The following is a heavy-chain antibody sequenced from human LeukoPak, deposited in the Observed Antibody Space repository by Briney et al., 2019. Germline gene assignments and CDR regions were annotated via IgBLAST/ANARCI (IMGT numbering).Heavy chain of an antibody. V-gene: IGHV3-11*01. Sequence: GGSLRLSCAASGFPFRDYYMTWIRQAPGKGLEWISYISRSGDSLYYADSVEGRFTISRDNAKNSLFLEMNSLRDDDTAKYYCSKGGRGEAAAGTNWYFDLWGRGALVTVSS. CDR2: ISRSGDSL. D-gene: IGHD6-13*01. CDR3: SKGGRGEAAAGTNWYFDL. CDR1: GFPFRDYY. J-gene: IGHJ2*01.